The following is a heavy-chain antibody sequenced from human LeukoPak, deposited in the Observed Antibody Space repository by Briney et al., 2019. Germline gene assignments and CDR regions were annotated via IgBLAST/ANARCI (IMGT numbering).Heavy chain of an antibody. CDR1: GFGFSNFW. D-gene: IGHD2-2*03. CDR3: AKDNGYCTSTSCFLEY. Sequence: GGSLTLSCAASGFGFSNFWMHWVRQAPGKGLEWVSAISGSGGSTYYADYVKGRFTISRDNSKSTLYLQMNSLGAEDTALYYCAKDNGYCTSTSCFLEYWGQGTLVTVSS. CDR2: ISGSGGST. V-gene: IGHV3-23*01. J-gene: IGHJ4*02.